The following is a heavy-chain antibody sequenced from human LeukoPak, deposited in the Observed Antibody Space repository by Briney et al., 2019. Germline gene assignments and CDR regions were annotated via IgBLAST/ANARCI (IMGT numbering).Heavy chain of an antibody. CDR3: ARGAEGRDVVVPAAMHARSDAFDI. CDR1: GGSFSGYY. CDR2: INHSGST. Sequence: SETLSLTCAVYGGSFSGYYWSWIRQPPGKGLEWIGEINHSGSTNYNPSLKSRVTISVDTSKNQFSLKLSSETAADTAVYYCARGAEGRDVVVPAAMHARSDAFDIWGQGTMVTVSS. J-gene: IGHJ3*02. D-gene: IGHD2-2*01. V-gene: IGHV4-34*01.